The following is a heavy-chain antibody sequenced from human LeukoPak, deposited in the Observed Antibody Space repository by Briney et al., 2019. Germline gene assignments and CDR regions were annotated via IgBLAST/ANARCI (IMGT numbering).Heavy chain of an antibody. CDR2: ISYDGSNK. V-gene: IGHV3-30*03. Sequence: GGSLRLSCAASGFAFSSYGMHWVRQAPGKGLEWVAVISYDGSNKYYADSVKGRFTISRDNSKNTLYLQMNSLRAEDTAVYYCARERNWFDPWGQGTLVTVSS. CDR1: GFAFSSYG. CDR3: ARERNWFDP. J-gene: IGHJ5*02.